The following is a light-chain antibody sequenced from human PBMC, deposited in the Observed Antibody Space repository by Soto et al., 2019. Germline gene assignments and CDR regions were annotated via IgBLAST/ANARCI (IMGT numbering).Light chain of an antibody. CDR3: QSYDSSLSVVV. V-gene: IGLV1-40*01. Sequence: QSALTQPPSVSAAPGQKVTISCSGSDSNIGNHYVSWYQQLPGTAPKLLIYGNSNRPSGVPDRFSGSKSGTSASLAITGLQAEDEADYYCQSYDSSLSVVVFGGGTKLTVL. J-gene: IGLJ2*01. CDR2: GNS. CDR1: DSNIGNHY.